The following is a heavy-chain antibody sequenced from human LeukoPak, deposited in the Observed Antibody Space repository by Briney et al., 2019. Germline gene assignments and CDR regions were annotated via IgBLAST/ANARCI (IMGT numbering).Heavy chain of an antibody. Sequence: PGGSLRLSCAASGFTFSSYAMSWVRQAPGKGLEWVSGFGETNSGTYYADSVKGRFTISRDNSRNTLYLQMNSLGAEDTAVYFCAKVVRTGNSMFDFWGQGTLVTVSS. CDR3: AKVVRTGNSMFDF. D-gene: IGHD2/OR15-2a*01. CDR2: FGETNSGT. V-gene: IGHV3-23*01. CDR1: GFTFSSYA. J-gene: IGHJ4*02.